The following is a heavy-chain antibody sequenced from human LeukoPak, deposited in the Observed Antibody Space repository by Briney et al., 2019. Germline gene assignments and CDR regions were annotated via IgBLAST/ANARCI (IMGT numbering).Heavy chain of an antibody. D-gene: IGHD3-10*01. CDR3: ARDPLTMVREDY. V-gene: IGHV4-39*07. CDR2: IYHSGST. J-gene: IGHJ4*02. CDR1: GGSISSGDYY. Sequence: SETLSLTCTVSGGSISSGDYYWSWLRQPPGKGPEWIGSIYHSGSTYYNPSLKSRVTISVDTSKNQFSLKLSSVTAADTAVYYCARDPLTMVREDYWGQGTLVTVS.